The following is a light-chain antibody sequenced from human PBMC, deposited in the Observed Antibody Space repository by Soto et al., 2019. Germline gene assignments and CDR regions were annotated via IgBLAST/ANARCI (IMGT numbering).Light chain of an antibody. J-gene: IGLJ1*01. CDR1: SSDIGGYNS. V-gene: IGLV2-8*01. CDR3: SSYTDRNNLV. CDR2: DVS. Sequence: QSALTRSPSASGSPGQSVTISCTGTSSDIGGYNSVSWYQQHPGKAPKVMIYDVSKRPSGVPDRFSGSKSGNTASLTVSALQAEDEADYYCSSYTDRNNLVFGTGTKVTVL.